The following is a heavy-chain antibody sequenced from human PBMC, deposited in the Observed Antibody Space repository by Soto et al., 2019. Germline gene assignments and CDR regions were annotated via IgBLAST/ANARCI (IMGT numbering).Heavy chain of an antibody. CDR1: GFTFSSYW. V-gene: IGHV3-7*03. CDR3: ARLRFLEWLLTHRYYYGMDV. D-gene: IGHD3-3*01. J-gene: IGHJ6*02. Sequence: GGSLRLSCAASGFTFSSYWMSWVRQAPGKGLEWVANIKQDGSEKYYVDSVKGRFTISRDNAKNSLYLQMNSLRAEDTAVYYCARLRFLEWLLTHRYYYGMDVWGQGTQVTVSS. CDR2: IKQDGSEK.